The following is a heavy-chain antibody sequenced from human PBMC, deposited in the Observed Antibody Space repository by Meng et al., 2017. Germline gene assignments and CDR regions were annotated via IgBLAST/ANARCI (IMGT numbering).Heavy chain of an antibody. Sequence: QVQLVPSGAEVKKPGASVKVSCKASGYTFTGYYMHWVRPAPGQGLEWMGRINPNSGGTNYAQKFQGRVTMTRDASISTAYMELSRLRSDDTAVYYCARGTGYYDSSGKVDYWGQGTLVTVSS. D-gene: IGHD3-22*01. CDR3: ARGTGYYDSSGKVDY. V-gene: IGHV1-2*06. CDR1: GYTFTGYY. J-gene: IGHJ4*02. CDR2: INPNSGGT.